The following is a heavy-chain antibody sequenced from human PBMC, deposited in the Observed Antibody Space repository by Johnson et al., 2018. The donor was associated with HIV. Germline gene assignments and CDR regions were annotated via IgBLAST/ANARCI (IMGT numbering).Heavy chain of an antibody. Sequence: VQLVESGGGVVQPGGSLRLSCAVSGLSVSINYITWVRQAPGTGLEWVSVIHSGGSTYYPDPVECRFTISRDNSKNTLYLQMNSLRAEDTAVYYCARGMARIAFDIWGQGTMVTVSS. CDR3: ARGMARIAFDI. CDR2: IHSGGST. D-gene: IGHD5-24*01. J-gene: IGHJ3*02. V-gene: IGHV3-66*02. CDR1: GLSVSINY.